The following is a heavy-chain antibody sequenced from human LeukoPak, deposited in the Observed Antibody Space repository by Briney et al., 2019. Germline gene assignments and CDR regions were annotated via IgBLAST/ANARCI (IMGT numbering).Heavy chain of an antibody. D-gene: IGHD5-18*01. V-gene: IGHV3-11*04. J-gene: IGHJ4*02. Sequence: GGSLRLSCAASGFTFSDYYMSWIRQAPGKGLEWVSYISSSGSTIYYADSVKGRFTISRDNAKNSLYLQMNSLRAEDTAVYYCARDLYSATRLFDYRGQGTLVTVSS. CDR3: ARDLYSATRLFDY. CDR2: ISSSGSTI. CDR1: GFTFSDYY.